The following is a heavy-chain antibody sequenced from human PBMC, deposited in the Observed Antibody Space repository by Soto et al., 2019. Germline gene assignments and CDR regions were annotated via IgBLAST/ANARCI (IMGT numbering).Heavy chain of an antibody. Sequence: SETLSLTCTVSGGSISSYYWSWIRQPPGKGLEWIGYIYYSGSTNYNPSLKSRVTISVDTSKNQFSLKLSSVTAADTAVYYCARQAPATLRYYYYYMDVWGKGTTVTVSS. V-gene: IGHV4-59*08. CDR2: IYYSGST. D-gene: IGHD2-15*01. J-gene: IGHJ6*03. CDR1: GGSISSYY. CDR3: ARQAPATLRYYYYYMDV.